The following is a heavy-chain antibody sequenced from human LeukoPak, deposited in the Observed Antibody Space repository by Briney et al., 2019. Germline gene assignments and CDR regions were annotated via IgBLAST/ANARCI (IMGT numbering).Heavy chain of an antibody. V-gene: IGHV3-30-3*01. CDR2: ISYDGSNK. D-gene: IGHD3-22*01. CDR3: ASPEFNYYDSSGYTGAFDY. J-gene: IGHJ4*02. Sequence: GRSLRLSCAASGFTFRSYAMHWVRQAPGKGLEWVAVISYDGSNKYYADSVKGRFTISRDNSKNTLYLQMNSLRAEDTAVYYCASPEFNYYDSSGYTGAFDYWGQGTLVTVSS. CDR1: GFTFRSYA.